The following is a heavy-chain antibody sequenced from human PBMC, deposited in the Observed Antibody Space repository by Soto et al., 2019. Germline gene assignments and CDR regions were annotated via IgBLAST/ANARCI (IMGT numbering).Heavy chain of an antibody. Sequence: GGSLRLSCAASGFTFSSYWMHWVRQAPGKGLVWVSRINSDGSSTSYADSVKGRFTISRDNAKNTLYLQMNSLRAEDTAVYYCARDGSEKPATQPYNWFDPWGQGTLVTVSS. CDR3: ARDGSEKPATQPYNWFDP. V-gene: IGHV3-74*01. J-gene: IGHJ5*02. D-gene: IGHD2-15*01. CDR1: GFTFSSYW. CDR2: INSDGSST.